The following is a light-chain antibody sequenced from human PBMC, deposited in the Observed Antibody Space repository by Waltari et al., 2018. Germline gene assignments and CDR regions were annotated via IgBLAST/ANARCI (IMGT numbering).Light chain of an antibody. V-gene: IGKV3-11*01. Sequence: EIVFTQSPATLSFSPGQRATLSCRASQSVSSYLAWFQQKPGQAPRLLIYYASNRAPGIPARFSGSGSETDFTLTISSLEPEDFAVYYCQQRGNGPPITFGQGTRLDMK. J-gene: IGKJ5*01. CDR1: QSVSSY. CDR3: QQRGNGPPIT. CDR2: YAS.